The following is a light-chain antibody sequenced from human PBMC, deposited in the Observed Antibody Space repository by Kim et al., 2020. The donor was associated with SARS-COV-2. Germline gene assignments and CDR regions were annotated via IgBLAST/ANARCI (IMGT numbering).Light chain of an antibody. CDR1: SLRSYY. Sequence: ALGQTVSITCEGDSLRSYYASWYRQKPGQAPVLVIYGKNNRPAGIPDRISGASSGNTASLTITGAQAEDEADYYCNSRDSSGNHYVFGTGTKVTV. CDR3: NSRDSSGNHYV. J-gene: IGLJ1*01. V-gene: IGLV3-19*01. CDR2: GKN.